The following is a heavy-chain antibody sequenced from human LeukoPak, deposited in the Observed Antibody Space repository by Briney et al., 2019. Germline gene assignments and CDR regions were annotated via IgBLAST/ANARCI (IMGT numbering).Heavy chain of an antibody. V-gene: IGHV4-61*08. CDR3: ARDAGEPVPYCGGDCYSWDY. D-gene: IGHD2-21*02. CDR1: GGSISSGGYY. CDR2: IYYSGST. Sequence: SQTLSLTCTVSGGSISSGGYYWSWIRQHPGKGLEWIGYIYYSGSTNYNPSLKSRVTISVDTSKNQFSLKLSSVTAADTAVYYCARDAGEPVPYCGGDCYSWDYWGQGTLVTVSS. J-gene: IGHJ4*02.